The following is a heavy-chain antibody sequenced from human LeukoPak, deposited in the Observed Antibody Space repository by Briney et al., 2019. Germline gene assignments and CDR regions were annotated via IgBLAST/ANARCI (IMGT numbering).Heavy chain of an antibody. CDR3: ARSDAATDYFDY. CDR2: INPNSGGT. D-gene: IGHD5-18*01. CDR1: GYTFTGYY. J-gene: IGHJ4*02. Sequence: ASVKVSCKASGYTFTGYYMHWVRQAPGRGLEWMGWINPNSGGTNYAQKFQGRVTMTRDTSISTAYMELSRLRSDDTAVYYCARSDAATDYFDYWGQGTLVTVSS. V-gene: IGHV1-2*02.